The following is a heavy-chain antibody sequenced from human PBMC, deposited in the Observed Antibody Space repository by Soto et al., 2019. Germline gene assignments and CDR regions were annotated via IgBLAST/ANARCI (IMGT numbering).Heavy chain of an antibody. D-gene: IGHD2-2*01. V-gene: IGHV3-30-3*01. CDR3: ARVSGSTSLYYYYYGMDV. J-gene: IGHJ6*02. Sequence: GGSLRLSCAASGFTFSSYSMHWVRQAPGKGLEWVAVISYDGSNKYYADSVKGRFTISRDNSKNTLYLQMNSLRAEDTAVYYCARVSGSTSLYYYYYGMDVWGQGTTVTVSS. CDR2: ISYDGSNK. CDR1: GFTFSSYS.